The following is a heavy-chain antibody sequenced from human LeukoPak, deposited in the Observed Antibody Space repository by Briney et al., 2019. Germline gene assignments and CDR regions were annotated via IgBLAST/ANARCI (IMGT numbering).Heavy chain of an antibody. Sequence: RGSLRLSCAASGFTLGSYSMNWFRQAPGKGLEWVSSISSSSSYIYYADSVKGRFTISRDNAKNSLYLQMNSLRAEDTAVYYCARALGAVVVTATDAFDIWGQGTMVTVSS. J-gene: IGHJ3*02. CDR2: ISSSSSYI. CDR3: ARALGAVVVTATDAFDI. V-gene: IGHV3-21*01. CDR1: GFTLGSYS. D-gene: IGHD2-21*02.